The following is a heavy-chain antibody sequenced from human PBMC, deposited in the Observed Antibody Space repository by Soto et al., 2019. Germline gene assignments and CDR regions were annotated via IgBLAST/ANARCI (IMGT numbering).Heavy chain of an antibody. Sequence: SETLSLTCTVSGVSISSGGYYWNWIRQHPGKGLEWIGYIYYSETTYYNPSLKSRVTISVDTSKNQFSLKLSSVTAADTAVYYCARKGRHSSGSNWFDPWGQGTLVTVSS. V-gene: IGHV4-30-4*08. D-gene: IGHD6-19*01. CDR3: ARKGRHSSGSNWFDP. CDR2: IYYSETT. CDR1: GVSISSGGYY. J-gene: IGHJ5*02.